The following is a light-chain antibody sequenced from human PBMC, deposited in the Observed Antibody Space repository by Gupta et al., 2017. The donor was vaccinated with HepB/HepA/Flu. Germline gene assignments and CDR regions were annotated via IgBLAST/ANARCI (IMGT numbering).Light chain of an antibody. V-gene: IGKV3-20*01. Sequence: EKMLSPRTATPSLSPGERATLSCRASQSVSSSYLAWYQQKPGQAPRLLISGAPSRATGIPGRFSGSGSGTDFTTTISRLEPEDFAVYYCQQYESSPLTFGQGTKVEIK. CDR1: QSVSSSY. J-gene: IGKJ1*01. CDR3: QQYESSPLT. CDR2: GAP.